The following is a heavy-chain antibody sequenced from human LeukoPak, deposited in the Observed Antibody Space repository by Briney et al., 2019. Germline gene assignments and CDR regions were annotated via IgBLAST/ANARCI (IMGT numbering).Heavy chain of an antibody. J-gene: IGHJ3*02. CDR2: ISYDGSNK. D-gene: IGHD3-22*01. CDR3: AKVGGYYDSSGYYFGPGAFDI. CDR1: GFTFSDYN. Sequence: GGSLRLSCAASGFTFSDYNMHWVRQAPGKGLEWVAVISYDGSNKYYADSVKGRFTISRDNSKNTLYLQMNSLRAEDTAVYYCAKVGGYYDSSGYYFGPGAFDIWGQGTMVTVSS. V-gene: IGHV3-30*18.